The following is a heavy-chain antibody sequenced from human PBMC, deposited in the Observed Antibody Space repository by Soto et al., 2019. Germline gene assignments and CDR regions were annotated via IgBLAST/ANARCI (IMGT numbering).Heavy chain of an antibody. V-gene: IGHV1-8*01. CDR1: GYTFSNYD. J-gene: IGHJ3*02. D-gene: IGHD6-19*01. Sequence: EASVKVSCKTSGYTFSNYDINWVRQAAGQGLEWMGWMNAKSGYTSSAQKFQGRVTMTTDTSTTTAYMELRSLRSDDTAMYYCARDTQWLVHDAFDIWGQGTMVTVSS. CDR3: ARDTQWLVHDAFDI. CDR2: MNAKSGYT.